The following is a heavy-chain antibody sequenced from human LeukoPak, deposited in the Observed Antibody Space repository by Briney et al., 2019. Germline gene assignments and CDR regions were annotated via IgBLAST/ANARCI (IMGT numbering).Heavy chain of an antibody. Sequence: GGSLRLSCAASGFTFSSYAMGWVRQAPGKGLEWVSTVSGSGGSTYYADSVKGRLTVSRDNSKNTLYLQMNSLRAEDTAVYYCAKESSVVVPAAITYYYYGMDVWGQGTTVTVSS. CDR2: VSGSGGST. J-gene: IGHJ6*02. CDR1: GFTFSSYA. CDR3: AKESSVVVPAAITYYYYGMDV. V-gene: IGHV3-23*01. D-gene: IGHD2-2*02.